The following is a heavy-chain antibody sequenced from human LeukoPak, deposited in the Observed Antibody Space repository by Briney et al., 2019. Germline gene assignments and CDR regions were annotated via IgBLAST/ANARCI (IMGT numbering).Heavy chain of an antibody. CDR3: AKRAYGDYASPWDY. J-gene: IGHJ4*02. CDR1: GFTFSSYG. D-gene: IGHD4-17*01. V-gene: IGHV3-23*01. CDR2: ISGSGGST. Sequence: GGSLRLSCAASGFTFSSYGMSWVRQAPGKGLEWVSAISGSGGSTYYADSVKGRFTISRDNSKNTLYLQMNSLRAEDTAVYYCAKRAYGDYASPWDYWGQGTLVTVSS.